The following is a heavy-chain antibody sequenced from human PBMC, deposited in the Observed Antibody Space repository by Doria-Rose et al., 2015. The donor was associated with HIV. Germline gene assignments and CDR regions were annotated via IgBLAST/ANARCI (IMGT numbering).Heavy chain of an antibody. Sequence: QVQLVQSGPVLAKPTETLTLTCTVSGVSLSSPGMGVSWIRQPPGKALEWLANFFSDDERSYNTSLKIRLTISRGTYKSQLVLTMTDMDPVDTATYYCARIKSSRWYHKSYFDFWGQGTLVIVSA. V-gene: IGHV2-26*01. D-gene: IGHD6-13*01. J-gene: IGHJ4*02. CDR3: ARIKSSRWYHKSYFDF. CDR2: FFSDDER. CDR1: GVSLSSPGMG.